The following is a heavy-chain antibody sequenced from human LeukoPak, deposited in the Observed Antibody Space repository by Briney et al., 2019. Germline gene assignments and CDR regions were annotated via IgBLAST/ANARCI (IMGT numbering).Heavy chain of an antibody. CDR3: ARIDYGDYVIDY. D-gene: IGHD4-17*01. V-gene: IGHV4-34*01. Sequence: SETLSLTCAVYGGSFSGYYWSWVRQPPGKGLEWIGEINHSGSTNYNPSLKSGVTISVDTSKNQFSLKLSSVTAADTAVYYCARIDYGDYVIDYWGQGTLVTVSS. J-gene: IGHJ4*02. CDR2: INHSGST. CDR1: GGSFSGYY.